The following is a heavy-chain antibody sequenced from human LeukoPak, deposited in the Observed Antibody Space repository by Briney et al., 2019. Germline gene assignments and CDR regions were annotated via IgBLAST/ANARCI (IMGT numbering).Heavy chain of an antibody. D-gene: IGHD3-10*01. CDR2: IYYSGCT. Sequence: SETLSLTCTVSGGSISSYYWSWIRQPPGKGLEWIGYIYYSGCTNYNPSLKSRVTISVETSKNQFSLKLSSVTAADTAVYYCAIERDYYYGSGSYRYFDYWGQGTLVTVSS. CDR1: GGSISSYY. V-gene: IGHV4-59*08. J-gene: IGHJ4*02. CDR3: AIERDYYYGSGSYRYFDY.